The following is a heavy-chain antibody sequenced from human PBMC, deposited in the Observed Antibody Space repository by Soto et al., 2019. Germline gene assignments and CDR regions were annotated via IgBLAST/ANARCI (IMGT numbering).Heavy chain of an antibody. D-gene: IGHD2-8*01. J-gene: IGHJ5*02. CDR3: ARGYCTSTICDPWFDP. CDR2: IYPGDSDT. Sequence: PGECLKITCQGSGYAFSIYWVAWVRQMPGKGLEWCGIIYPGDSDTRYSPSFQGQVSISVDKSITTAYLQWSSLKASDTAMYYCARGYCTSTICDPWFDPWGQGTLVTVSS. CDR1: GYAFSIYW. V-gene: IGHV5-51*03.